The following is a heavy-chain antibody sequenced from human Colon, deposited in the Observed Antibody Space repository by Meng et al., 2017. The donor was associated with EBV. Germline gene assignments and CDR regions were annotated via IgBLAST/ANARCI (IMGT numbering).Heavy chain of an antibody. CDR3: ARDKRGSGWPHLGY. V-gene: IGHV3-74*01. J-gene: IGHJ4*02. Sequence: EVQLVESGXGGVQPGGSLRLSCAASGFTFSTYWMLWVRQAPGKGLVWVSRINDDGSSTSYADSVKGRFTISRDNAKNTLYLQMNSLRVEDTAVYYCARDKRGSGWPHLGYWGQGTLVTVSS. CDR1: GFTFSTYW. D-gene: IGHD6-19*01. CDR2: INDDGSST.